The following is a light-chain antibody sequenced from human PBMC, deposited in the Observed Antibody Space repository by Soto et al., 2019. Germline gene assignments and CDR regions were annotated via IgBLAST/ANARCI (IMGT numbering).Light chain of an antibody. V-gene: IGKV1-5*03. J-gene: IGKJ1*01. CDR1: QNIGSW. CDR2: KAS. Sequence: DFQMTQSPSTLSSSVGDRVTITCRASQNIGSWLAWYQQKPGKAPKRLIYKASSLQSGVRSTFSGCGSGIEFTLTIRNLQPDASATYYYQQYVTYWTFGPGTKVEIK. CDR3: QQYVTYWT.